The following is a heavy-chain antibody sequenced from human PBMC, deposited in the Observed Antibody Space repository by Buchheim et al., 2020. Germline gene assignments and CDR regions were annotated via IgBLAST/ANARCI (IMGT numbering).Heavy chain of an antibody. Sequence: QVQLVESGGGVVQPGRSLRLSCAASGFTFSSYGMHWVRQAPGKGLEWVAVIWYDGSNKYYADSVKGRFTISRENSKNTLYLQMNSLRAEETAVYYCARAYYSGGDYFDYWGQGTL. D-gene: IGHD3-10*01. CDR2: IWYDGSNK. V-gene: IGHV3-33*01. J-gene: IGHJ4*02. CDR3: ARAYYSGGDYFDY. CDR1: GFTFSSYG.